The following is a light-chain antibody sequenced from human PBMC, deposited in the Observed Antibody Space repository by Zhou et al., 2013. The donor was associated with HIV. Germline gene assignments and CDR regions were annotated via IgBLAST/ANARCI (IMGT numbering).Light chain of an antibody. CDR3: QQSYSTPPNT. V-gene: IGKV1-39*01. CDR2: GAS. Sequence: DIQMTQSPSSLSASVGDRVTITCRASQSISNYLNWYQQKPGKAPKLLIYGASSLQSGVPSRFSGSGSGTDFTLTISSLQPEDFASYYCQQSYSTPPNTFGQGTKLEIK. J-gene: IGKJ2*01. CDR1: QSISNY.